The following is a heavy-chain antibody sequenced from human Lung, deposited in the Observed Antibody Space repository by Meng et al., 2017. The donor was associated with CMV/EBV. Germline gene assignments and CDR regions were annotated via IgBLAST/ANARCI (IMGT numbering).Heavy chain of an antibody. V-gene: IGHV3-48*03. CDR2: ISTSGSTM. Sequence: SCAASGLTFSNYEMNWVRQAPGQGLEWVSYISTSGSTMYYADSVKGRFTVSRDNAKNSLYLQMNSLRAEDTAVYYCARNGQKTGTPSNYWGQGTXVTVSS. CDR3: ARNGQKTGTPSNY. J-gene: IGHJ4*02. CDR1: GLTFSNYE. D-gene: IGHD1-1*01.